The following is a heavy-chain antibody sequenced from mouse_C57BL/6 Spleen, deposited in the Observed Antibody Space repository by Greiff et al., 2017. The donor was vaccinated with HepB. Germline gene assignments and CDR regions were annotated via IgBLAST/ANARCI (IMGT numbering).Heavy chain of an antibody. CDR2: ISSGSSTI. V-gene: IGHV5-17*01. D-gene: IGHD1-1*01. Sequence: EVHLVESGGGLVKPGGSLKLSCAASGFTFSDYGMHWVRQAPEKGLEWVAYISSGSSTIYYADTVKGRFTISRDNAKNTLFLLLTRLRSEDTAIYYCARGYYGSRYFDYWGQGTTLTVSS. CDR3: ARGYYGSRYFDY. J-gene: IGHJ2*01. CDR1: GFTFSDYG.